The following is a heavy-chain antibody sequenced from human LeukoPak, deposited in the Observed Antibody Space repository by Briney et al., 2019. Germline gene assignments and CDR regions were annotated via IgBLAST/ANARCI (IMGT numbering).Heavy chain of an antibody. V-gene: IGHV3-66*01. J-gene: IGHJ3*02. CDR2: IYSSGST. D-gene: IGHD2-21*02. CDR3: ARGYCGGDCPRDDDAFDI. CDR1: GLTVSRNY. Sequence: PGGSLRLSCAASGLTVSRNYMSWVRPAPGKGLEWVSAIYSSGSTYYADSVKGRFTISRDNSKNTLYLQMNSLRAEDTAVYYCARGYCGGDCPRDDDAFDIWGQGTTVTVSS.